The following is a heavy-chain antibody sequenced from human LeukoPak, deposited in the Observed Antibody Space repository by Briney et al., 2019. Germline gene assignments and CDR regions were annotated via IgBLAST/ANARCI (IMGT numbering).Heavy chain of an antibody. CDR2: IYYGAST. CDR1: GGSISSHY. CDR3: ARSIAVAPIRLDP. V-gene: IGHV4-59*08. J-gene: IGHJ5*02. D-gene: IGHD6-19*01. Sequence: NPSETLSLTCTVSGGSISSHYWSWIRQPPGKGLEWIGYIYYGASTNYSPSLKGRVSISVDTSKNQFSLSLTSVTAADTAVYYCARSIAVAPIRLDPWGQGTLVTVSS.